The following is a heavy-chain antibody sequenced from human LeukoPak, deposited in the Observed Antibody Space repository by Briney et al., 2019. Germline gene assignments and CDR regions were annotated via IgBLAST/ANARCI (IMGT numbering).Heavy chain of an antibody. V-gene: IGHV3-48*01. Sequence: GGSLRLSCAASGFTFSSYSMNWVRQAPGKGLEWVSYISSSSSTIYYADSVKGRFTISRDNAKNSLYLQMNSLRAEDTAVYYCARDLIGWFGELYYGMDAWGQGTTVTVSS. CDR3: ARDLIGWFGELYYGMDA. CDR1: GFTFSSYS. CDR2: ISSSSSTI. D-gene: IGHD3-10*01. J-gene: IGHJ6*02.